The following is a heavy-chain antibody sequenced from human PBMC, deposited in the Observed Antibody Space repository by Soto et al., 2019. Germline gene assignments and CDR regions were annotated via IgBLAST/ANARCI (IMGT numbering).Heavy chain of an antibody. D-gene: IGHD3-9*01. V-gene: IGHV3-30-3*01. CDR2: ISYDGSNK. Sequence: SLRLSCAASGFTFSSYAMHWVRQAPGKGLEWVAVISYDGSNKYYADSVKGRFTISRDNSKNTLYLQMNSLRAEDTAVYYCARDRRVDWLLKYYYYYYGMDVWGQGTTVTVSS. CDR1: GFTFSSYA. CDR3: ARDRRVDWLLKYYYYYYGMDV. J-gene: IGHJ6*02.